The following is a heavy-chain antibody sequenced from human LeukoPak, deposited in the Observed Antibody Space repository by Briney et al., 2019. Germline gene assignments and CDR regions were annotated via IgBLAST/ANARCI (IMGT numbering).Heavy chain of an antibody. J-gene: IGHJ3*02. Sequence: SETLSLTCTVSGSISSYYWSWIRQPPGKGLEWIGYIYTSGSTNYNPSLKSRVTISVDTSKNQFSLKLSSVTAADTAVYYCARRGELLRLGAFDIWGQGTMVTVSS. CDR2: IYTSGST. CDR3: ARRGELLRLGAFDI. V-gene: IGHV4-4*09. CDR1: GSISSYY. D-gene: IGHD3-10*01.